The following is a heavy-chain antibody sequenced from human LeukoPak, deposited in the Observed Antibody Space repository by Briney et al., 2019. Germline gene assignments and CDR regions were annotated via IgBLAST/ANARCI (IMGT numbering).Heavy chain of an antibody. CDR2: ISSSTI. D-gene: IGHD6-25*01. J-gene: IGHJ6*03. Sequence: GGSLRLSCAASGFTFSSYGMNWVRQAPGKGLEWVSYISSSTIYYADSVKGRFTISRDNAKNSLYLQMNSLRADDTAVYYCARFAAGGSYYYYMDVWGKGTTVTVSS. CDR3: ARFAAGGSYYYYMDV. V-gene: IGHV3-48*01. CDR1: GFTFSSYG.